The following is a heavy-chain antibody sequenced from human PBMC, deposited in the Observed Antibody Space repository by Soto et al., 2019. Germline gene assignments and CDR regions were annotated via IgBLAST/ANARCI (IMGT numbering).Heavy chain of an antibody. V-gene: IGHV1-69*01. D-gene: IGHD1-1*01. CDR1: GGTFSSYA. J-gene: IGHJ6*02. CDR3: AREPGPTGTTGGAYYDYYGMDV. Sequence: QVQLVQSGAEVKKPGSSVKVSCKASGGTFSSYAISWVRQAPGQGLEWMGGIIPIFGTANYAQKFQGRVTITGDEATSTAYMELSSLGSEDTDVYYCAREPGPTGTTGGAYYDYYGMDVWGRGATGTVSS. CDR2: IIPIFGTA.